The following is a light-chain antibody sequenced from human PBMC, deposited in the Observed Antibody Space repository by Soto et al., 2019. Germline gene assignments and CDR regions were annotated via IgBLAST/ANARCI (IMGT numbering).Light chain of an antibody. J-gene: IGKJ1*01. Sequence: DIQMTQSPSTVSGSVGDRATITGRASQTISSWLAWYQQKQGKAPKLLIYKASTLKSGVPSRFRGSGSRTECILTINKLQPEDVPSDFCLQVYSFPRTFGLGTKVDIK. CDR3: LQVYSFPRT. CDR2: KAS. V-gene: IGKV1-5*03. CDR1: QTISSW.